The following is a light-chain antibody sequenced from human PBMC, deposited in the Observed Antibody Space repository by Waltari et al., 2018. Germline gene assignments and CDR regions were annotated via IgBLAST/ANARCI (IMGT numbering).Light chain of an antibody. CDR1: NIGSKS. Sequence: SYVLTQPPSVSVAPGETARITCGGNNIGSKSVHWYQQEPGQAPILVIYYNNDRPSGIPNLFSDANSGNTATLTISGVDAGDEADYYCQVWDSDSDHVVFGGGTKLAVL. CDR3: QVWDSDSDHVV. V-gene: IGLV3-21*01. CDR2: YNN. J-gene: IGLJ2*01.